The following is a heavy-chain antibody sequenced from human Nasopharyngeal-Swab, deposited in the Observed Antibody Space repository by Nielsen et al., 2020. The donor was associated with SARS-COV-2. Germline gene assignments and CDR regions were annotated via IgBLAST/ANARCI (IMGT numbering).Heavy chain of an antibody. D-gene: IGHD6-13*01. CDR2: ISGSGGST. CDR3: AKDLRSSSRGGMDV. CDR1: GFTFSSYA. Sequence: GESLKISCAASGFTFSSYAMSWVRQAPGKGLEWVSAISGSGGSTYYADSVKGRFTISRDNSKNTLYLQMNSPRAEDTAVYYCAKDLRSSSRGGMDVWGQGTTVTVSS. J-gene: IGHJ6*02. V-gene: IGHV3-23*01.